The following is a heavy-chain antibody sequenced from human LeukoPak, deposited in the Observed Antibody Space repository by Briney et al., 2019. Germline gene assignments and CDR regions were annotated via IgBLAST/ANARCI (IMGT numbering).Heavy chain of an antibody. CDR1: GYTFTSYD. Sequence: ASVKVSCKASGYTFTSYDINWFRQASGQGLEWMGWMNPNSGDTGYAQVFQGRVTITRDTSIGTAYMELSSLRSEDTAVYYCARDYGGNSGWFDPWGQGTLVTVSS. CDR2: MNPNSGDT. CDR3: ARDYGGNSGWFDP. D-gene: IGHD4-23*01. V-gene: IGHV1-8*03. J-gene: IGHJ5*02.